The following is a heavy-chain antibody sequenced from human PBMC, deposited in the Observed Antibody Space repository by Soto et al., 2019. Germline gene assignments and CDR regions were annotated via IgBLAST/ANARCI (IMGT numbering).Heavy chain of an antibody. CDR3: ARGLPRLRYFDWLPTTIDY. Sequence: PSETLSLTCTVSGGSISSYYWSWIRQPPGKGLEWIGYINNSGSTKYNPSLKSRVTISVDTSKNQFSLKLSSVTAADTAVYYFARGLPRLRYFDWLPTTIDYWGQGTLVTVSS. CDR1: GGSISSYY. CDR2: INNSGST. J-gene: IGHJ4*02. D-gene: IGHD3-9*01. V-gene: IGHV4-59*01.